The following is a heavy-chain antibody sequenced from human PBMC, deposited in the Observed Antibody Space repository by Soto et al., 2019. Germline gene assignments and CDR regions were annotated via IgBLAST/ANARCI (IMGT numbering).Heavy chain of an antibody. CDR2: ISSSSSTI. V-gene: IGHV3-48*01. CDR1: GFTFSSYS. D-gene: IGHD3-9*01. J-gene: IGHJ6*03. Sequence: GGSLRLSCAASGFTFSSYSMNWVRQAPGKGLEWVSYISSSSSTIYYADSVKGRFTISRDNAKNSLYLQMNSLRAEDTAVYYCARVPDILTGYYKFYYYMDVWGKGTTVTVSS. CDR3: ARVPDILTGYYKFYYYMDV.